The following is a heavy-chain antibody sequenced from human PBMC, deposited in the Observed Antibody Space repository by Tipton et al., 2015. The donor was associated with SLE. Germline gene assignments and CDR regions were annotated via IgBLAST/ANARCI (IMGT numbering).Heavy chain of an antibody. J-gene: IGHJ4*02. CDR3: ARGPLMAVWDFDY. CDR1: GYTFTAYY. D-gene: IGHD3-16*01. V-gene: IGHV1-2*06. CDR2: INPNSGDT. Sequence: QSGPEVKKPGASVKVSCKASGYTFTAYYMYWVRQAPGQGLEWMGRINPNSGDTDSARKFRGRVTMTRDTSNTTAYMELRSLRSADTAVYYCARGPLMAVWDFDYWGQGTLVTVSS.